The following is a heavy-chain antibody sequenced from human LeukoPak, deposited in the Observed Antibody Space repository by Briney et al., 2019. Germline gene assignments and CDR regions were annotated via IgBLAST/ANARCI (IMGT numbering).Heavy chain of an antibody. CDR2: MNPNSGNT. CDR3: ARGRGIVVVPAARWFDP. CDR1: GYTFTSYD. Sequence: ASVKVSCKASGYTFTSYDINWVRQATGQGLEWMGWMNPNSGNTGYAQEFQGRVTMTRNTSISTAYMELSSLRSEDTAVYYCARGRGIVVVPAARWFDPWGQGTLVTVSS. V-gene: IGHV1-8*01. D-gene: IGHD2-2*01. J-gene: IGHJ5*02.